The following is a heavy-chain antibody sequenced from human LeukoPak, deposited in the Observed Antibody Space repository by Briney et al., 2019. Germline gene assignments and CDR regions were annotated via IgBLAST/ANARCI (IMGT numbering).Heavy chain of an antibody. V-gene: IGHV3-7*01. CDR3: AREEEEMATPLDY. D-gene: IGHD5-24*01. CDR2: IKQVGSEK. Sequence: SGGSLRLSCAASGFTFSSYWMSWVRQAPGKGLEWVANIKQVGSEKYYVDSVKGRFTISRDNAKNSLYLQMNSLRAEDTAVYYCAREEEEMATPLDYWGQGTLVTVSS. CDR1: GFTFSSYW. J-gene: IGHJ4*02.